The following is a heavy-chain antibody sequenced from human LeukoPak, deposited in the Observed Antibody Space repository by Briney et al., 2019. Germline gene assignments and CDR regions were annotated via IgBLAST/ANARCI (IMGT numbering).Heavy chain of an antibody. Sequence: PGGSLRLSCAASGCTFRNYDMHWVRQAPGKGLEWVAFIRFDGSNTHYGDSVKGRFTISRDNSKNTLYLQMNSLRVEDSAVYYCAKVGRIVLAVYYYMDVWGKGTTVTVS. V-gene: IGHV3-30*02. CDR2: IRFDGSNT. J-gene: IGHJ6*03. CDR1: GCTFRNYD. CDR3: AKVGRIVLAVYYYMDV. D-gene: IGHD6-19*01.